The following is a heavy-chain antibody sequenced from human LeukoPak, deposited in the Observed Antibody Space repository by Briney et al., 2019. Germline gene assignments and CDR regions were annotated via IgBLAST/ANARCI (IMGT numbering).Heavy chain of an antibody. CDR3: ARSSYYGDYGFDY. Sequence: SETLSLTCTVSDGSISNYYWTWIRQPPGKGLEWIAYMYYNGRTKYNPSLKSRVTISLDTSKNQFSRRLSSVTVADTAVYYCARSSYYGDYGFDYWGQGTLVTVSS. D-gene: IGHD4-17*01. CDR2: MYYNGRT. J-gene: IGHJ4*02. CDR1: DGSISNYY. V-gene: IGHV4-59*01.